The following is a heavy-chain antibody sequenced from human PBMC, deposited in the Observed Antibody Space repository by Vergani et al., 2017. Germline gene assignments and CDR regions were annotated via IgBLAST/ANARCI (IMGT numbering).Heavy chain of an antibody. CDR1: GFTFSSYA. V-gene: IGHV4-38-2*01. D-gene: IGHD3-22*01. J-gene: IGHJ2*01. CDR3: ARRGDGMIGLDWYFDL. Sequence: VQLVESGGGLVKPGGSLRLSCAASGFTFSSYAMSWVRQAPGKGLEWIGSIYHSGSTYYNPSLKSRVTISVDTSKNQFSLKLSSVTAADTAVYYCARRGDGMIGLDWYFDLWGRGTLVTVSS. CDR2: IYHSGST.